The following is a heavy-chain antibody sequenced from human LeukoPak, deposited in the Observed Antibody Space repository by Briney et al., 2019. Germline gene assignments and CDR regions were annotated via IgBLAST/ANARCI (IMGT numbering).Heavy chain of an antibody. CDR1: GFTFSSYG. D-gene: IGHD3-10*01. V-gene: IGHV3-30*18. Sequence: GGSLRLSCAASGFTFSSYGMHWVRQAPGKGLEWVAVISYDGSNKYYADSVKGRFTIYRDNSKNTLYLQMNSLRAEDTAVYYCAKDSYYYGSGSYYIGDYFDYWGQGTLVTVSS. CDR2: ISYDGSNK. CDR3: AKDSYYYGSGSYYIGDYFDY. J-gene: IGHJ4*02.